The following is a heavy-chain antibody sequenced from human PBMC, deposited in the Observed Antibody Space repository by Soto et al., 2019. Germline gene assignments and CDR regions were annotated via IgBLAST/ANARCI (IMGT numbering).Heavy chain of an antibody. CDR3: ARGHFYENWFDP. CDR1: GYTFTSYD. CDR2: MNPNSGNT. Sequence: QVQLVQSGAEVKKPGASVKVSCKASGYTFTSYDINWVRQATGQGLEWMGWMNPNSGNTGYAHKFQGRVPMTRNTSISTAYMELSSLRSEDTAVYYCARGHFYENWFDPWGQGTLVTVSS. J-gene: IGHJ5*02. D-gene: IGHD3-16*01. V-gene: IGHV1-8*01.